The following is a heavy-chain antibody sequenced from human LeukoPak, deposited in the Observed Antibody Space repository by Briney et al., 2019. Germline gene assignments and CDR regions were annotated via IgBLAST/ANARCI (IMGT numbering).Heavy chain of an antibody. J-gene: IGHJ4*02. CDR1: GFTFNDYA. CDR2: IRYDGSNK. CDR3: ATGIAVAGTDFDY. V-gene: IGHV3-30*02. D-gene: IGHD6-19*01. Sequence: GGSLRLSCAASGFTFNDYAMYWVRQAPGKGLEWVAFIRYDGSNKYYADSVKGRFTISRDNSKNTLYLQMNSLRAEDTAVYYCATGIAVAGTDFDYWGQGTLVTVSS.